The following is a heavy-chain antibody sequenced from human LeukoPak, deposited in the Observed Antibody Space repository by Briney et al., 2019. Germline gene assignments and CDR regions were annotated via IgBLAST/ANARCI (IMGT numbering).Heavy chain of an antibody. D-gene: IGHD2-2*01. J-gene: IGHJ5*02. V-gene: IGHV1-46*01. CDR2: INPSGGST. CDR3: ATVVVPTQTSFGP. Sequence: ASVKVSCKASGYTFTSYYMHWVRQAPGQGLEWMGIINPSGGSTSYAQKFQGRVTMTRDTSTSTVYTELSSLRSEDTAVYYCATVVVPTQTSFGPWGQGTLVTVSS. CDR1: GYTFTSYY.